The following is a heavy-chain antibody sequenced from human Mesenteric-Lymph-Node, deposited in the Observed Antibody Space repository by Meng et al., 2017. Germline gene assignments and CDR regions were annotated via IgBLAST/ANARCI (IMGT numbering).Heavy chain of an antibody. CDR1: GGFISSYY. J-gene: IGHJ4*01. V-gene: IGHV4-4*07. CDR2: IYPSGDT. D-gene: IGHD6-19*01. Sequence: SETLSLTCTGSGGFISSYYWSWIRQPAGKGLEGIGRIYPSGDTKYNPSLKSRITVSMDTSKSQLSLKLTSLTAADTAVYYCARGRGPPPESWAGRGSGWYYFDSWGHG. CDR3: ARGRGPPPESWAGRGSGWYYFDS.